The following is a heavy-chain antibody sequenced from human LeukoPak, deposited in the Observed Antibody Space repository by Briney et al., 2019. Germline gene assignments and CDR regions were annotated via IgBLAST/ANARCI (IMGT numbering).Heavy chain of an antibody. CDR2: INHSGST. V-gene: IGHV4-34*01. CDR1: GGSFSAYY. CDR3: ARYGNGRWLTSTRPFWYFDL. J-gene: IGHJ2*01. Sequence: SETLSLTCAVYGGSFSAYYWSWIRQPPGKGLEWIGEINHSGSTNYNPSLKSRVTISVDTSKNQFSLKLSSVTAADTAVYYCARYGNGRWLTSTRPFWYFDLWGRGTLVTVSS. D-gene: IGHD5-24*01.